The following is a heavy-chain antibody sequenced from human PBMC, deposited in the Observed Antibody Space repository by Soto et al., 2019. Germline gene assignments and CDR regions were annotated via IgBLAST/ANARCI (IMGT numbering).Heavy chain of an antibody. CDR3: AKASNPDIVVVVAATAVSLGY. V-gene: IGHV3-23*01. CDR2: ISGSGGST. D-gene: IGHD2-15*01. CDR1: GFTFSIYA. J-gene: IGHJ4*02. Sequence: GGSLRLSCAASGFTFSIYAMSWVRQAPGKGLEWVSAISGSGGSTYYADSVKGRFTISRDNSKNTLYLQMNSLRAEDTAVYYCAKASNPDIVVVVAATAVSLGYWGQGTLVTVSS.